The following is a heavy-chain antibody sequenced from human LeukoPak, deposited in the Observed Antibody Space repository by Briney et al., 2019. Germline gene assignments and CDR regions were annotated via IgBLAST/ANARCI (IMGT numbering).Heavy chain of an antibody. V-gene: IGHV3-30*19. J-gene: IGHJ4*02. CDR1: GFTFSSYG. CDR3: ARGRHYYDSSGPVDY. D-gene: IGHD3-22*01. Sequence: GGSLRLSCAASGFTFSSYGMHWVRQAPGKGLEWVAVISYDGSNKYYADSVKGRFTISRDNSKNTLYLQMNSLRAEDTAVYYCARGRHYYDSSGPVDYWGQGTLVTVSS. CDR2: ISYDGSNK.